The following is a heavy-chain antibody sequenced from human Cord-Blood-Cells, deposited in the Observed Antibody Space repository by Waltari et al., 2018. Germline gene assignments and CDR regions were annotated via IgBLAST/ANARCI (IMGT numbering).Heavy chain of an antibody. V-gene: IGHV1-18*03. Sequence: QVQLVQSGAEVKKPGASVKVSCKASGYTFTSYGISWVRQAPGQGLEWMGWISAYNGNTNYAQKLQGRVTMTTDTSTSTAYMELRSLRSDDMAVYYCARVEGGYSNYYYYYYMDVWGKGTTVTVSS. J-gene: IGHJ6*03. CDR1: GYTFTSYG. CDR2: ISAYNGNT. CDR3: ARVEGGYSNYYYYYYMDV. D-gene: IGHD4-4*01.